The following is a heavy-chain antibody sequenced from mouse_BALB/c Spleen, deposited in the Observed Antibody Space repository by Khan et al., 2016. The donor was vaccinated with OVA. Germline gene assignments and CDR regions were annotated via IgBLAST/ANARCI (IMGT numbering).Heavy chain of an antibody. V-gene: IGHV1-77*01. Sequence: QVQLKESGPELVKPGASLKVSCKASGYTFTDYIIGWVKQSTRQGLEWIGDIFPGSDTPYYNEKFKDKATLTADKSSNTAYMQLSSLTSEDSAVYFCARGWYSVFAYWGQGTLVTVSA. CDR1: GYTFTDYI. CDR2: IFPGSDTP. J-gene: IGHJ3*01. CDR3: ARGWYSVFAY. D-gene: IGHD1-1*02.